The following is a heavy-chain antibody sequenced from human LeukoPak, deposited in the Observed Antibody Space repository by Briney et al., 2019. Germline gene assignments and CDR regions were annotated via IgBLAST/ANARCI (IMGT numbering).Heavy chain of an antibody. CDR1: GFTFSSYW. Sequence: GGSLRLSCAASGFTFSSYWMSWVRQAPGKGLEWAANIKQDGSEKYYVDSVKGRFTISRDNAKNSLYVQMNSLRAEDTAVYYCARMSYDFWSGYYSPYYYYGMDVWGQGTTVTVSS. CDR3: ARMSYDFWSGYYSPYYYYGMDV. D-gene: IGHD3-3*01. V-gene: IGHV3-7*01. CDR2: IKQDGSEK. J-gene: IGHJ6*02.